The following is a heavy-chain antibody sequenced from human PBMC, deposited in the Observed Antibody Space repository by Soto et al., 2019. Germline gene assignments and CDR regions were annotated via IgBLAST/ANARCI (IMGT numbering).Heavy chain of an antibody. J-gene: IGHJ5*02. CDR1: GGSIGTGDYS. D-gene: IGHD3-3*01. CDR2: IYNSGIT. Sequence: TMSLNWSVSGGSIGTGDYSWRWVRQSQKKGLEWIGHIYNSGITYYNPSLKSRVMISVDTSRNQFSLKLNSLTAADRAVYFCARGVTVFGPISRFWFDPWGQGTLVT. V-gene: IGHV4-30-4*01. CDR3: ARGVTVFGPISRFWFDP.